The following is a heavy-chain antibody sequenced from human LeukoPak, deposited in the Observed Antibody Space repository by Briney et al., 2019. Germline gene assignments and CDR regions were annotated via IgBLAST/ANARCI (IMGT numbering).Heavy chain of an antibody. Sequence: SVKVSCKASGGTFSSYAISWVRQAPGQGLEWMGRIIPIFGTANYAQKFQGRVTITTDESTSTAYMELSSLRSEDTAMYYCARDRVDGGDYAHIPDYWGQGTLVTVSS. D-gene: IGHD4-17*01. CDR2: IIPIFGTA. CDR1: GGTFSSYA. CDR3: ARDRVDGGDYAHIPDY. J-gene: IGHJ4*02. V-gene: IGHV1-69*05.